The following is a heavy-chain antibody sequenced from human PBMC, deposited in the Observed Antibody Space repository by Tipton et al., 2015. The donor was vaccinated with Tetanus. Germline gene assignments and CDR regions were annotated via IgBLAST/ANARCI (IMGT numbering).Heavy chain of an antibody. CDR2: ITGGNT. CDR1: GFTFSSQW. CDR3: AKALGSSAWYGT. Sequence: SLRLSCAASGFTFSSQWMSWVRQAPGKGLEWVSGITGGNTYYADSVKGRFTISRDNSKNTLSLQMNSLRGEDTAVYYCAKALGSSAWYGTWGQGTLVTVSS. J-gene: IGHJ5*02. D-gene: IGHD6-13*01. V-gene: IGHV3-23*01.